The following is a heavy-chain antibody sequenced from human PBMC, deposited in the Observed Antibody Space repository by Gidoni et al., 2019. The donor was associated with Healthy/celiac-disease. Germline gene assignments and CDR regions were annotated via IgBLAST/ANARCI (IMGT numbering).Heavy chain of an antibody. Sequence: QVQLVESGGGVVQPGRSLRLSSAASGFTFSVYGMHWVRQAPGKGLEWVAVIWYDGSNKYYADSVKGRFTISRDNSKNTLYLQMNSLRAEDTAVYYWAREGSGYYPYYDGMDVWGQGTTVTVSS. V-gene: IGHV3-33*01. CDR1: GFTFSVYG. D-gene: IGHD3-22*01. CDR3: AREGSGYYPYYDGMDV. CDR2: IWYDGSNK. J-gene: IGHJ6*02.